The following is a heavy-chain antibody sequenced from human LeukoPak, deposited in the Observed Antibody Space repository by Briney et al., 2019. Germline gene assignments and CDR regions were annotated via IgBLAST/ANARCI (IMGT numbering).Heavy chain of an antibody. CDR3: ARYGFSTVWQGGWHAFDI. D-gene: IGHD6-13*01. J-gene: IGHJ3*02. CDR2: IIPIFGTA. V-gene: IGHV1-69*05. CDR1: GGTFSSYA. Sequence: SVKVSCKASGGTFSSYAISWVRQAPGQGLEWMGGIIPIFGTANYAQKFQGRLTMTRDMSTSTVYMELSSLTSEDTAVFYCARYGFSTVWQGGWHAFDIWGQGTVVTVSS.